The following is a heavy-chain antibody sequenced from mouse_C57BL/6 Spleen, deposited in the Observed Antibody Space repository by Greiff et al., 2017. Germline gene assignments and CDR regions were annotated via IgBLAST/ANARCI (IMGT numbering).Heavy chain of an antibody. CDR3: ARGSYYGYDDAMDY. CDR2: IYPGSGST. J-gene: IGHJ4*01. V-gene: IGHV1-55*01. Sequence: QVQLQQPGAELVKPGASVKMSCKASGYTFTSYWITWVKQRPGQGLEWIGDIYPGSGSTTYNEKFKSKATLTVDTSSSTAYMQLSSLTSEDSAVYYCARGSYYGYDDAMDYWGQGTSVTVSS. D-gene: IGHD2-2*01. CDR1: GYTFTSYW.